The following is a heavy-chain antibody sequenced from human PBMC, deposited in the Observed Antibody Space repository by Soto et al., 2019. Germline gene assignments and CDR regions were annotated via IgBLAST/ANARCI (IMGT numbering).Heavy chain of an antibody. CDR2: IYSGGST. CDR1: GFTVSSNH. V-gene: IGHV3-53*01. D-gene: IGHD2-21*02. Sequence: EVQLVESGGDLIQSGGSLRLSCAASGFTVSSNHMTWVRQAPGKGLEWVSFIYSGGSTYYADSVKGRFTISRDNSKTTLYLQMNSLRAEDTAVYYCAREGGGNSGFDYWGQGTLVTVSS. J-gene: IGHJ4*02. CDR3: AREGGGNSGFDY.